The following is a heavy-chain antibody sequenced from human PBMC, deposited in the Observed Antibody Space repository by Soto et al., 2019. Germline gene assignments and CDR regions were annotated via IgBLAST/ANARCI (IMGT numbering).Heavy chain of an antibody. Sequence: SETLSLTCDVSGGSIDNSRSFWGWVRQPPGRGLEFLGSVYYSGGTYYNPSLKSRVTVSVDTSKNQVSLKLRSVTAADTAVYYCVRDGTKTLRDWFDPWGQGISVTVSS. V-gene: IGHV4-39*07. CDR1: GGSIDNSRSF. D-gene: IGHD1-1*01. CDR2: VYYSGGT. CDR3: VRDGTKTLRDWFDP. J-gene: IGHJ5*02.